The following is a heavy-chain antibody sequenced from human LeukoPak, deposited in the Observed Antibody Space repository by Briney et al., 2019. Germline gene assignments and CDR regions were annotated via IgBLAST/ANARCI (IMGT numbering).Heavy chain of an antibody. CDR1: GGTFSSYA. J-gene: IGHJ3*02. CDR2: IIPIFGTA. Sequence: ASVKVSCKASGGTFSSYAISWVRQAPGQGLEWMGGIIPIFGTANYAQKFQGRVTITTDESTSTAYVELSSLRSEDTAVYYCARASLTIFGVVISAFDIWGQGTMVTVSS. CDR3: ARASLTIFGVVISAFDI. V-gene: IGHV1-69*05. D-gene: IGHD3-3*01.